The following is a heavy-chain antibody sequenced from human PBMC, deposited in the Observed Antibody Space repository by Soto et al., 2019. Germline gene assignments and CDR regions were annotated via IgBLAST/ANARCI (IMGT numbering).Heavy chain of an antibody. CDR1: GYSFIGYG. J-gene: IGHJ4*02. D-gene: IGHD3-22*01. Sequence: ASVKVSCKASGYSFIGYGLSWVRQAPGQGPEWMGWISVYNGKTNYAQKFQDRVTMTPDTSTSTVYMELRSLRSDDTAVYYCARGRRPLIAGRYDTSGYFDYWGQGTLVTVSS. V-gene: IGHV1-18*01. CDR2: ISVYNGKT. CDR3: ARGRRPLIAGRYDTSGYFDY.